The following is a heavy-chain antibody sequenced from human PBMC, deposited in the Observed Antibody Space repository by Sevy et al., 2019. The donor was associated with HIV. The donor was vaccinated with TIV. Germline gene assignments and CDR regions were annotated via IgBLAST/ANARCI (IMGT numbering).Heavy chain of an antibody. J-gene: IGHJ5*02. V-gene: IGHV3-33*01. CDR3: ARGYCGGGSCTAFDP. Sequence: GSLRLSCAASGFTFSGYGMHWVRQAPGKALEWVGIIWDDGTNEHYSDSVKGRFALSRDMSKNTVYLQMNSLRAEDTAVYYCARGYCGGGSCTAFDPWGQGTLVTVSS. CDR1: GFTFSGYG. D-gene: IGHD2-15*01. CDR2: IWDDGTNE.